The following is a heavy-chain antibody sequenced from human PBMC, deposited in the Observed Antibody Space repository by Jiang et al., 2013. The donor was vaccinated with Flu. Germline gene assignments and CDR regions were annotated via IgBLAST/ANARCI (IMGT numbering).Heavy chain of an antibody. CDR3: AGLSPGGIS. Sequence: GPGLVKPSETLSLTCTVSGGSMSSGSYYWGWIRQPPGKGLEWIGSINYSGSTSYNVSLKSRVTISVDTSKNQFSLKLSSVTAADTVVYYCAGLSPGGISWGQGTLGHRLL. D-gene: IGHD4-23*01. V-gene: IGHV4-39*01. CDR1: GGSMSSGSYY. J-gene: IGHJ4*02. CDR2: INYSGST.